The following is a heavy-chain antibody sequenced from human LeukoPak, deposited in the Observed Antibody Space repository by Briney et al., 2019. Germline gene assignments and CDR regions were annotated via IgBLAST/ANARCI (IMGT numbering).Heavy chain of an antibody. J-gene: IGHJ4*02. CDR2: INSDGSTT. D-gene: IGHD5-24*01. V-gene: IGHV3-74*01. Sequence: GGSLRLSCAASGFSFSSFWMHWVRQVPGKGLVWVSRINSDGSTTNYADSVKGRFTISRDNAKNTLYLQMDSLRADDTAVYYCARRVPSRNNYGRAFDYWGQGTLVTVSS. CDR3: ARRVPSRNNYGRAFDY. CDR1: GFSFSSFW.